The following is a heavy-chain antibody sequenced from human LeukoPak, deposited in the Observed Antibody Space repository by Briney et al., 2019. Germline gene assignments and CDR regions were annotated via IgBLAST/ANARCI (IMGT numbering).Heavy chain of an antibody. V-gene: IGHV1-46*01. CDR2: INPSGGST. Sequence: GASVKVSCKASGYTLTNYYMHWVRQAPGQGLEWMGIINPSGGSTSYAQKFQGRVTMTRDTSTSTVYMELSSLRSEDTAIYYCARVSYDSSGYYPLDYWGQGTLVTVSS. D-gene: IGHD3-22*01. CDR3: ARVSYDSSGYYPLDY. CDR1: GYTLTNYY. J-gene: IGHJ4*02.